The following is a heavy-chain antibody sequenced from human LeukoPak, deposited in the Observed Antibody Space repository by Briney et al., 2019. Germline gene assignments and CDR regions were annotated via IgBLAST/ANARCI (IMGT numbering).Heavy chain of an antibody. D-gene: IGHD6-19*01. V-gene: IGHV4-39*07. CDR2: IYYSGST. CDR1: GGSISSYY. CDR3: ARVASIAVAGTFDY. J-gene: IGHJ4*02. Sequence: SETLSLTCTVSGGSISSYYWGWIRQPPGKGLEWIGSIYYSGSTYYNPSLKSRVTISVDTSKNQFSLKLSSVTAADTALYYCARVASIAVAGTFDYWGLGTLVTVSS.